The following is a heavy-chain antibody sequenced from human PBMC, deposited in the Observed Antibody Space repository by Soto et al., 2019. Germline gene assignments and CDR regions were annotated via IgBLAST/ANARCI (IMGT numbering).Heavy chain of an antibody. V-gene: IGHV1-69*13. J-gene: IGHJ5*02. CDR3: ARVTSMVRGVIDNWFEP. CDR1: GGTFSSYA. D-gene: IGHD3-10*01. CDR2: IIPMYGPE. Sequence: SVKFSCKASGGTFSSYAIHWVRQAPGQGLEWMGGIIPMYGPEKYAQRFKGRVTITADESTNTVYMELTSLTSQDTAVYYCARVTSMVRGVIDNWFEPWGNGTLVTVXS.